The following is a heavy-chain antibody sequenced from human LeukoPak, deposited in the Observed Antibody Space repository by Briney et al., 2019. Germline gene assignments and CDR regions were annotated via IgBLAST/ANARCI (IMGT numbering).Heavy chain of an antibody. V-gene: IGHV3-33*01. CDR3: ARDWIAVAGTPVLGVFDI. D-gene: IGHD6-19*01. Sequence: PGRSLRLSCAASGFTLSYYGMHWVRQAPGKGLEWVAVIWYDGSNKYYADSVKGRFTISGDNSKNTLYLQMNSLRAEDTTVYYCARDWIAVAGTPVLGVFDIWGQGTMVTVSS. CDR1: GFTLSYYG. J-gene: IGHJ3*02. CDR2: IWYDGSNK.